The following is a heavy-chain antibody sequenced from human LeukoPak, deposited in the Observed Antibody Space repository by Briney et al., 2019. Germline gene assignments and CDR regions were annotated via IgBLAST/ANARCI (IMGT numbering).Heavy chain of an antibody. J-gene: IGHJ1*01. CDR1: VFTFRSYW. Sequence: GGSLRLSCAASVFTFRSYWLHWVPPAPGKGPVWDSRINSDGSTNYADSVRGRITFARDNAKNTLSLQMNSLRAEDTGVYYCARAPSEMGGYYPEYFRHWGQGTLVTVSS. CDR3: ARAPSEMGGYYPEYFRH. V-gene: IGHV3-74*01. D-gene: IGHD3-22*01. CDR2: INSDGST.